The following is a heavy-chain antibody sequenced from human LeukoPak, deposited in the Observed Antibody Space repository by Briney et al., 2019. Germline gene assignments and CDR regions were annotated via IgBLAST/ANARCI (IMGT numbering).Heavy chain of an antibody. CDR2: IYPGDSDT. Sequence: GESLKISCKGSGYSFTNYWIGWVRQMPGKGLEWMGIIYPGDSDTRYIPSFQGQVTISADKSINTAYLQWNSLKASDTAIYYCARSASRYFDWSDYWGQGTLVTVSS. D-gene: IGHD3-9*01. J-gene: IGHJ4*02. CDR1: GYSFTNYW. V-gene: IGHV5-51*01. CDR3: ARSASRYFDWSDY.